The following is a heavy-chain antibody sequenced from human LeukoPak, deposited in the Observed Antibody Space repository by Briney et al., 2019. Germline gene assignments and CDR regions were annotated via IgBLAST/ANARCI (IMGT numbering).Heavy chain of an antibody. V-gene: IGHV1-69*13. CDR1: GGTFISYA. D-gene: IGHD3-10*01. CDR2: IIPIFGTA. J-gene: IGHJ6*02. CDR3: ASQGGLLWFGELSGGMDV. Sequence: GASVKVSCKASGGTFISYAISWVRQAPGQGLEWMGGIIPIFGTANYAQKFQGRVTITADESTSTAYMELSSLRSEDTAVYYCASQGGLLWFGELSGGMDVWGQGTTVTVSS.